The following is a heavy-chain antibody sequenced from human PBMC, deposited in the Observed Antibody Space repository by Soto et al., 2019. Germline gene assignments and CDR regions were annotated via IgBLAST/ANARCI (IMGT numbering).Heavy chain of an antibody. CDR1: GGSVSSGSYY. CDR3: ARDTPDWNDGGGIDY. V-gene: IGHV4-61*01. D-gene: IGHD1-1*01. CDR2: IYYSGST. Sequence: QVQLQESGPGLVKPSETLSLTCTVSGGSVSSGSYYWSWIRQPPGKGLEWIGYIYYSGSTNYNPSLKSRVTISVDTSKNQFALKLSSVTAADTAVYYCARDTPDWNDGGGIDYWGQGTLVTVSS. J-gene: IGHJ4*02.